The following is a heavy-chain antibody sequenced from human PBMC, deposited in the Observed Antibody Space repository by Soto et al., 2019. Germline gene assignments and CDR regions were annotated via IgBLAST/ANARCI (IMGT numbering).Heavy chain of an antibody. CDR2: ISAYNGNT. Sequence: QVQLVQSGAEVKKPGASVKVSCKASGYTFTSNGIHWVRQAPGQGLEWMGWISAYNGNTDYAQKIQGRVTMTTDTSTSTAYMELRSLISDDTAVYYCARGYDVTFYYCGMDVWGQGTTVTVSS. D-gene: IGHD5-12*01. CDR3: ARGYDVTFYYCGMDV. CDR1: GYTFTSNG. V-gene: IGHV1-18*01. J-gene: IGHJ6*02.